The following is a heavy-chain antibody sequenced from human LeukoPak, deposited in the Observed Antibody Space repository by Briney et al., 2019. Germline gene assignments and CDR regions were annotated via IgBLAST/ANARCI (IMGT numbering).Heavy chain of an antibody. CDR1: GGTFSSYT. V-gene: IGHV1-69*02. Sequence: SVKVSCKASGGTFSSYTISWVRQASGQGLEWMGRIIPILGIANYAQKFQGRVTITADKSTSTAYMELSSLRSEDTAVYYCANTAYYYDSGSSDYWGQGTLSPSPQ. D-gene: IGHD3-10*01. J-gene: IGHJ4*02. CDR2: IIPILGIA. CDR3: ANTAYYYDSGSSDY.